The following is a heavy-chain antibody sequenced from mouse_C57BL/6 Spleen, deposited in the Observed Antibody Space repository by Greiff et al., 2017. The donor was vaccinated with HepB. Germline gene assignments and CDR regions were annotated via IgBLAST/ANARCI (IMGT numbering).Heavy chain of an antibody. V-gene: IGHV1-26*01. J-gene: IGHJ2*01. CDR3: AEGSIDFDY. CDR1: GYTFTDYY. Sequence: EVQLQQSGPELVKPGASVKISCKASGYTFTDYYMNWVKQSHGKSLEWIGDINPNNGGTSYNQKFKGKATLTVDKSSSTAYMELRSLTSEDSAVYYCAEGSIDFDYWGQGTTLTVSS. CDR2: INPNNGGT. D-gene: IGHD1-1*02.